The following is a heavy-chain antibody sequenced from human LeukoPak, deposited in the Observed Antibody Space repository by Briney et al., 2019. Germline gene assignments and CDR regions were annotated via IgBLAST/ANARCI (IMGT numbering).Heavy chain of an antibody. J-gene: IGHJ6*02. Sequence: SQTLSLTCAISGDSVSSYSTAWDWIRQSPSRGLVWLGSSYYRSKWYTDSAVSVKTRISVSPDTSRNQSSLQHDSVTREDAAVFYCASGTFRNGMDVWGQGTTVTVSS. CDR3: ASGTFRNGMDV. V-gene: IGHV6-1*01. CDR2: SYYRSKWYT. CDR1: GDSVSSYSTA. D-gene: IGHD1-26*01.